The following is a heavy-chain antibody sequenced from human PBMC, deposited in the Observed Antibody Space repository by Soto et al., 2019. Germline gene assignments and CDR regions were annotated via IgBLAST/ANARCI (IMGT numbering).Heavy chain of an antibody. J-gene: IGHJ4*02. CDR2: LYYSGST. CDR3: ARAAIKDHPFPGQPPTSQTLDY. V-gene: IGHV4-59*12. D-gene: IGHD1-26*01. CDR1: GGSISNSY. Sequence: PSETLSLTCTVSGGSISNSYWSWSRQLPGKGLEWIGCLYYSGSTNYNPSLKSRVTISVDRSKNQFSLKLSSVTAADTAVYYCARAAIKDHPFPGQPPTSQTLDYWGQGILVTVPQ.